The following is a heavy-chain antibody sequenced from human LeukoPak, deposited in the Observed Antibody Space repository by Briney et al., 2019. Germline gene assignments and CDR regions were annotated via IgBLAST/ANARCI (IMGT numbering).Heavy chain of an antibody. Sequence: ASVKVSCRASGYTFTSYGISWVRQAPGQGLEWMGWISAYNGNTNYAQKLQGRVTMTTDTSTSTAYMELRSLRSDDTAVYYCARDPPRIVVVVAATNYYGMDVWGQGTTVTVSS. V-gene: IGHV1-18*01. CDR2: ISAYNGNT. J-gene: IGHJ6*02. CDR3: ARDPPRIVVVVAATNYYGMDV. D-gene: IGHD2-15*01. CDR1: GYTFTSYG.